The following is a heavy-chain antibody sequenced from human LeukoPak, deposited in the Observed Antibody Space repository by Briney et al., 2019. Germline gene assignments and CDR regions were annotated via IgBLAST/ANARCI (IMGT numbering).Heavy chain of an antibody. D-gene: IGHD5-24*01. V-gene: IGHV4-59*12. CDR3: ARVALITLGAFDI. Sequence: SETLSLTCTVSGGSISSYYWSWIRQPPGKGLEWIGYIYYSGSTNYNPSLKSRVTISVDTSKNQFSLKLSSVTAADTAVYYCARVALITLGAFDIWGQGTMVTVSS. CDR1: GGSISSYY. CDR2: IYYSGST. J-gene: IGHJ3*02.